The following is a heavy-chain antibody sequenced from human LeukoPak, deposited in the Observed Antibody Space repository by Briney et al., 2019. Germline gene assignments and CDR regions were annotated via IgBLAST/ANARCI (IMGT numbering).Heavy chain of an antibody. J-gene: IGHJ4*02. CDR2: FDPEDGET. D-gene: IGHD3-16*01. V-gene: IGHV1-24*01. CDR1: GYTLTELS. CDR3: ATLGEDNTDTPFDY. Sequence: ASVKVSCKVSGYTLTELSMHWVRQAPGKGLEWMGGFDPEDGETIYAQKFQGRVTMTEDTSTDTAYMELSRLGSDDTAVYYCATLGEDNTDTPFDYWGQGTLVTVSS.